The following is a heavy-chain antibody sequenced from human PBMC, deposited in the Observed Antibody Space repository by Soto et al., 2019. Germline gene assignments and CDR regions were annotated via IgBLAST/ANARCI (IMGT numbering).Heavy chain of an antibody. Sequence: SVKVSCKASGGTFSSYAISWVRQAPGQGLEWMGGIIPIFGTANYAQKFQGRVTITADESTSTAYMELSSLRSEDTAVYYCARPLVTYYYDSSDLGAFDIWDHGKMVTVAS. CDR3: ARPLVTYYYDSSDLGAFDI. V-gene: IGHV1-69*13. J-gene: IGHJ3*02. CDR1: GGTFSSYA. D-gene: IGHD3-22*01. CDR2: IIPIFGTA.